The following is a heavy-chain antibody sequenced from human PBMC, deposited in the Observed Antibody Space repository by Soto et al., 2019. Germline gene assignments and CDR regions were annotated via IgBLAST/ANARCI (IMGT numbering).Heavy chain of an antibody. D-gene: IGHD1-7*01. V-gene: IGHV3-74*01. J-gene: IGHJ5*01. Sequence: VRLGGSGGGLVQPGGSLRLSCAASGFTFSSHWRHWVRQAPGKGRGWVSRIIGDGSSTSYADSVKGRFTISRDNAKNMLYLQVNSLRADDTAVYYCAGSPGLSRISGTTLGAWGQGTLVTVSS. CDR3: AGSPGLSRISGTTLGA. CDR2: IIGDGSST. CDR1: GFTFSSHW.